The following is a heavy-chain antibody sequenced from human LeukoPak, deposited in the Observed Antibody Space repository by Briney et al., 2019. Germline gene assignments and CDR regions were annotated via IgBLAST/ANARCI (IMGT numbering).Heavy chain of an antibody. Sequence: ASVKVSCKASGGTFSSYAISWVRQAPGQGLEWMGRIIPILGIANYAQKFQGRVTITADKSTSTAYMELSSLRSDDTAVYYCARVNYDFWSGYYEYYFDYWGQGTLVTVSS. J-gene: IGHJ4*02. V-gene: IGHV1-69*04. CDR3: ARVNYDFWSGYYEYYFDY. D-gene: IGHD3-3*01. CDR2: IIPILGIA. CDR1: GGTFSSYA.